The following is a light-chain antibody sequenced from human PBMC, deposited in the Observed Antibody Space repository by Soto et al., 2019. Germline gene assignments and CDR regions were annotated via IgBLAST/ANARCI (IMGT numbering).Light chain of an antibody. V-gene: IGKV1-5*03. Sequence: DIHMTQSPSTLSASVGARVPITCRASQNINSWLAWYQQKPGKAPKLLIYEASSLEKGVPARFGGSGSGTEFTLTISSLQPDDFATYYCQQYNVYSWTFGQGTKVDIK. CDR1: QNINSW. J-gene: IGKJ1*01. CDR3: QQYNVYSWT. CDR2: EAS.